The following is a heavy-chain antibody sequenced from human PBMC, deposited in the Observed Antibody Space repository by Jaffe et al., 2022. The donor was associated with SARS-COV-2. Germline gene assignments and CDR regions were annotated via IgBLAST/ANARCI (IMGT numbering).Heavy chain of an antibody. CDR2: IRSKAYGGTT. V-gene: IGHV3-49*04. J-gene: IGHJ4*02. Sequence: EVQLVESGGGLVQPGRSLRLSCTASGFTFGDYAMSWVRQAPGKGLEWVGFIRSKAYGGTTEYAASVKGRFTISRDDSKSIAYLQMNSLKTEDTAVYYCTKGDLEMATPDYWGQGTLVTVSS. CDR3: TKGDLEMATPDY. D-gene: IGHD3-16*01. CDR1: GFTFGDYA.